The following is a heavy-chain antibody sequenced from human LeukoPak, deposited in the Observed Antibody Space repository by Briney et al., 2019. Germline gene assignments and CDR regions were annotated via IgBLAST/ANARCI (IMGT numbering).Heavy chain of an antibody. CDR1: GYTFTGYY. J-gene: IGHJ4*02. D-gene: IGHD3-16*02. Sequence: ASVKVSCKASGYTFTGYYMHWVRQAPGQGLEWMGWINPNSGGTNYAQKFQGRVTMTRDTSISTAYMELSRLRSDDPAVYYCARGAYYDYVWGSYRPEGFDYWGQGTLVTVSS. CDR3: ARGAYYDYVWGSYRPEGFDY. CDR2: INPNSGGT. V-gene: IGHV1-2*02.